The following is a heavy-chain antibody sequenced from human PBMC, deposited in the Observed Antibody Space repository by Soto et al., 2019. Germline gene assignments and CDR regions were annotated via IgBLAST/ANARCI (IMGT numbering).Heavy chain of an antibody. CDR3: ARQGYYDILTGTTHRAFDI. D-gene: IGHD3-9*01. J-gene: IGHJ3*02. CDR1: GFSFSAYW. Sequence: GGSLRLSCAASGFSFSAYWMSWVRQAPGKGLEWVANMSPDGSEKYYVDSAKGRFTISRGNSKNTLYLQRNSLRAEDTAVYYCARQGYYDILTGTTHRAFDIWGQGTMVTVSS. CDR2: MSPDGSEK. V-gene: IGHV3-7*01.